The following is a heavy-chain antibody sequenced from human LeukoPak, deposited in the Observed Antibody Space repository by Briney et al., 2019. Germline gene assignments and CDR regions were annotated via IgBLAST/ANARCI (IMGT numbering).Heavy chain of an antibody. Sequence: GGSLRLSCAASGFTLSSYSMNWVRQAPGKGLEYVSAISSDGGSTYYANSVKGRFTISRDNSKNTLYLQMGSLRAEDMAVYYCARGHDAFDIWGQGTMVTVSS. V-gene: IGHV3-64*01. CDR3: ARGHDAFDI. J-gene: IGHJ3*02. CDR2: ISSDGGST. CDR1: GFTLSSYS.